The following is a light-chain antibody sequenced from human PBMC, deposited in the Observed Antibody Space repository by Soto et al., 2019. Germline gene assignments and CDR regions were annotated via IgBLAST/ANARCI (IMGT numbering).Light chain of an antibody. CDR1: SSDVAAYNF. Sequence: QSALTQPASVSGSPGQSITISCTGTSSDVAAYNFVSWYQQHPGKAPKLMISEVSNRPSGVSNRFSGSKSDNTASLTISGLQAEDEADYYCSSYTSFSTYVFGTGTKLTVL. J-gene: IGLJ1*01. CDR2: EVS. V-gene: IGLV2-14*01. CDR3: SSYTSFSTYV.